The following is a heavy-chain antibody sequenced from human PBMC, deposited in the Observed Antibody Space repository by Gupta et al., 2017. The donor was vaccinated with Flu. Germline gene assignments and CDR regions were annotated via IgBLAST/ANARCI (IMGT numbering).Heavy chain of an antibody. V-gene: IGHV3-48*03. Sequence: EVLLVESGGGLVQPGGSLRLSCTASGFDFNSYEMSWVRQAPGRGLEWVAFISSSAVTYYTDPVRGRFTISRDNANNLLDLQMSSLRGEDTAVYYWARGQCDNWGQGTLVTVSS. CDR1: GFDFNSYE. D-gene: IGHD6-19*01. CDR2: ISSSAVT. CDR3: ARGQCDN. J-gene: IGHJ4*02.